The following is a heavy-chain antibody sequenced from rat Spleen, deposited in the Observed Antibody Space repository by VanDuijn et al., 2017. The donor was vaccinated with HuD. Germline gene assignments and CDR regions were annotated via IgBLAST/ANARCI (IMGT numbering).Heavy chain of an antibody. CDR2: ISNTGSP. V-gene: IGHV3-1*01. Sequence: EVQLQESGPGLVKPSQSLSLTCSVTSYSITNNYWGWIRRFPGNKMEWIGHISNTGSPNYNPSLKSRISITRDTSKNQFFLQVNSVSTEDTATYYCARSDGTHYYLPFAYWGQGTLATVSS. CDR1: SYSITNNY. J-gene: IGHJ3*01. D-gene: IGHD1-12*02. CDR3: ARSDGTHYYLPFAY.